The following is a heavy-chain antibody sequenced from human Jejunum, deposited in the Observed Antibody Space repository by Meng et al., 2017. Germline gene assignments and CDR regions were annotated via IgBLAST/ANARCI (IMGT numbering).Heavy chain of an antibody. CDR3: ARDPRTNWASRFFDN. J-gene: IGHJ4*02. D-gene: IGHD1/OR15-1a*01. CDR1: GGSCSTSYL. V-gene: IGHV4-4*02. CDR2: ISRSGRA. Sequence: PPQLAPSGALSPRAAAAGGSCSTSYLWSWARQPPGKGLEWIGEISRSGRANYNPSLKGRVTISLDRSMNLFSLKLDSVTAADAAVYYCARDPRTNWASRFFDNWGQGTLVTVSS.